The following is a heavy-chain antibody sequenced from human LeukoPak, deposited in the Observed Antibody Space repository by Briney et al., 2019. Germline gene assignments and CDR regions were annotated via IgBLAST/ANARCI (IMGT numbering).Heavy chain of an antibody. V-gene: IGHV3-30-3*01. Sequence: GGSLRLSCAASGFTFSSYAMHWVRQAPGKGLEWVAVISYDGSNKYYADSVKGRFTISRDNSKNTLYLQTNSLRAEDTAVYYCARDVDWNYFDYRGQGTLVTVSS. D-gene: IGHD1-1*01. J-gene: IGHJ4*02. CDR2: ISYDGSNK. CDR3: ARDVDWNYFDY. CDR1: GFTFSSYA.